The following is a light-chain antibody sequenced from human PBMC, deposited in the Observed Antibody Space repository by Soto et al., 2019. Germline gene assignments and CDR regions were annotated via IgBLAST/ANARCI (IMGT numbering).Light chain of an antibody. J-gene: IGLJ1*01. CDR1: SRDVVGYNY. Sequence: QSVITQPPSASWSPAQSVTISYTGTSRDVVGYNYVSWYQQHPGKATKLVIYEVTKRPSGVPDRFSCSKSGNTASLTVSRLQAEDEADYHGSSLKGXSTILGSGTKV. CDR3: SSLKGXSTI. V-gene: IGLV2-8*01. CDR2: EVT.